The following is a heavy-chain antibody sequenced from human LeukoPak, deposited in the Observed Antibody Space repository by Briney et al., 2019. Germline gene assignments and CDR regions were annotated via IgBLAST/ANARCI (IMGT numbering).Heavy chain of an antibody. D-gene: IGHD2-2*02. Sequence: SETLSLTCTVSGASISSYYWSWIRQPPRKGLEWIGYIYYSGSTNYNPSLKSRVTISVDTSKNQFSLKLSSVTAADTAVYYCARTSAHRYCSSTSCYNPLDYWGQGTLVTVSS. V-gene: IGHV4-59*01. CDR1: GASISSYY. CDR2: IYYSGST. J-gene: IGHJ4*02. CDR3: ARTSAHRYCSSTSCYNPLDY.